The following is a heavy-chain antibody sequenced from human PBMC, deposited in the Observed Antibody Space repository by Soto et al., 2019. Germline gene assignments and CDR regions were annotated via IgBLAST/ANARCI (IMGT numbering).Heavy chain of an antibody. CDR3: AREPNYFDY. CDR1: GYAFTSYG. Sequence: QVQLVQSGAEVKKPGASVKVSCKASGYAFTSYGIGWVRQAPGQGLEWMAWISAYNGNTKYAQKLQGRVTMTTDTSTSTADMELRSLRSDDTAVYYCAREPNYFDYWGQGTLVTVSS. CDR2: ISAYNGNT. J-gene: IGHJ4*02. V-gene: IGHV1-18*01.